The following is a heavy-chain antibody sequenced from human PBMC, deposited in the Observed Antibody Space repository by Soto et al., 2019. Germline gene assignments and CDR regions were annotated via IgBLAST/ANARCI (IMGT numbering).Heavy chain of an antibody. J-gene: IGHJ6*02. CDR1: GGTFSSYA. Sequence: QVQLVQSGAEVKKPGSSVKVSCKASGGTFSSYAISWVRQAPGQGLEWMGGIIPIFGTANYAQKFQGRVTITADESTSTAYMELSSLRSEDTAVYYCAIPSQTEYSSSPLPRYYYYGMDVWGQGTTVTVSS. CDR2: IIPIFGTA. D-gene: IGHD6-6*01. V-gene: IGHV1-69*01. CDR3: AIPSQTEYSSSPLPRYYYYGMDV.